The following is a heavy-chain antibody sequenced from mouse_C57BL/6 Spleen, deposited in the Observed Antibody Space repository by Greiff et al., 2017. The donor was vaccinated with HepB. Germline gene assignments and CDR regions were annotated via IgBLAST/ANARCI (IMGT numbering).Heavy chain of an antibody. D-gene: IGHD1-1*01. Sequence: EVQLQQSGTVLARPGASVKMSCKTSGYTFTSYWMHWVKQRPGQGLEWIGAIYPGNSDTSYNQKFKGKAKLTAVTSASTAYMELSSLTNEDSAVYYCTRSNYYGSSYIDYWGQGTTLTVSS. V-gene: IGHV1-5*01. J-gene: IGHJ2*01. CDR2: IYPGNSDT. CDR1: GYTFTSYW. CDR3: TRSNYYGSSYIDY.